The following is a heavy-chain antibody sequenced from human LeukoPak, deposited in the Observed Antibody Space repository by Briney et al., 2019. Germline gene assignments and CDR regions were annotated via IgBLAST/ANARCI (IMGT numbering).Heavy chain of an antibody. V-gene: IGHV3-30*18. D-gene: IGHD2-15*01. CDR3: AKRRDYCSGGSCYSLDY. Sequence: PGRSLRLSCAASGFRFSDYGMHWVRQAPGRGLEWVAVISSDGTKKAYAGSVKGRFTVSRDNSENTLYLQMSSLRAEDTAVYYCAKRRDYCSGGSCYSLDYWGQGTLVTVSS. CDR1: GFRFSDYG. CDR2: ISSDGTKK. J-gene: IGHJ4*02.